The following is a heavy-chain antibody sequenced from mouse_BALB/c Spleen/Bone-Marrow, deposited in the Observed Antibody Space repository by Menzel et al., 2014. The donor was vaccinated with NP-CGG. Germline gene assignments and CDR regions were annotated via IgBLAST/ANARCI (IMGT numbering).Heavy chain of an antibody. CDR1: GYTFTSHW. D-gene: IGHD3-1*01. Sequence: QVQLQQSGAELVKPGASVKLSCKASGYTFTSHWMHWVKQRPGQGLEWIGEIDPSDSYTNYNQKFKGKATLTVDKSSSTAYMQLSSLTSEDSAVYYCATARATSYAMDYWGQGTSVTVSS. CDR3: ATARATSYAMDY. CDR2: IDPSDSYT. V-gene: IGHV1-69*02. J-gene: IGHJ4*01.